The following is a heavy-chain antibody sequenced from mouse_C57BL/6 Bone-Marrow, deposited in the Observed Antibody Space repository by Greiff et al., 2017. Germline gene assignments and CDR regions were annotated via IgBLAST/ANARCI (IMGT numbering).Heavy chain of an antibody. D-gene: IGHD2-4*01. J-gene: IGHJ3*01. CDR2: IYPRSGNT. CDR1: GYTFTSYG. Sequence: QVQLQQSGAELARPGASVKLSCKASGYTFTSYGISWVKQRTGQGLEWIGEIYPRSGNTYYNEKFKGKATLTADKSSSTAYMELRSLTSEDSAVYVCARSEDYPAWFAYWGQGTLVTVSA. CDR3: ARSEDYPAWFAY. V-gene: IGHV1-81*01.